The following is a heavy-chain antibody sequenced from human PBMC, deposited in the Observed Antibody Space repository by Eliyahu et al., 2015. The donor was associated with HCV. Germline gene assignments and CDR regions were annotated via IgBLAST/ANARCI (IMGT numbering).Heavy chain of an antibody. J-gene: IGHJ4*02. CDR3: ARVAVGATTLVVHYFDY. D-gene: IGHD1-26*01. CDR1: GGSXXXYY. V-gene: IGHV4-59*08. CDR2: IYYSGST. Sequence: QVQLQESGPGLVKPSETLSLTCTVSGGSXXXYYWSWIRQPPGKGLEWIGYIYYSGSTNYNPSLKSRVTIXVDTSKNQFSLKLSSXTAADTAVYYCARVAVGATTLVVHYFDYWGQGTLVTVSS.